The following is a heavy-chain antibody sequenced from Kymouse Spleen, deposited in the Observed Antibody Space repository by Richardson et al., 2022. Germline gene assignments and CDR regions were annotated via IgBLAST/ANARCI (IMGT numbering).Heavy chain of an antibody. D-gene: IGHD3-10*01. Sequence: QLQLQESGPGLVKPSETLSLTCTVSGGSISSSSYYWGWIRQPPGKGLEWIGSIYYSGSTYYNPSLKSRVTISVDTSKNQFSLKLSSVTAADTAVYYCARQITMVRGVLTTGAREPWSPSPQ. CDR3: ARQITMVRGVLTT. J-gene: IGHJ4*02. V-gene: IGHV4-39*01. CDR2: IYYSGST. CDR1: GGSISSSSYY.